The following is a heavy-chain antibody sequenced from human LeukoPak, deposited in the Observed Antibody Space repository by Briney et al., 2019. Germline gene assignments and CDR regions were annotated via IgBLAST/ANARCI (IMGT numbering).Heavy chain of an antibody. CDR3: ARLLNYGSGSYYNRPGYNWFDP. J-gene: IGHJ5*02. CDR1: GGSISSGSYY. D-gene: IGHD3-10*01. V-gene: IGHV4-39*07. Sequence: SETLSLTCTVSGGSISSGSYYWGWIRQPPGKGLEWIGEINHSGSTNYNPSLKSRVTISVDTSKNQFSLKLSSVTAADTAVYYCARLLNYGSGSYYNRPGYNWFDPWGQGTLVTVSS. CDR2: INHSGST.